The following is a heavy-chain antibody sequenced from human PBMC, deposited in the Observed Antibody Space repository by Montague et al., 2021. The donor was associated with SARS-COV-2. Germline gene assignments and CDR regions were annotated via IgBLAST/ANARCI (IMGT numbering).Heavy chain of an antibody. V-gene: IGHV3-21*01. CDR3: ARDLGGGYYGSGHFDY. CDR2: ISSSSSYI. J-gene: IGHJ4*02. Sequence: SLRLSCAASGFTFSSYSMNWVRQAPGKGLEWASSISSSSSYIYYADSVKGRFTISRDNAKNSLYLQMNSLRAEDTAVYYCARDLGGGYYGSGHFDYWGQGTLVTVSS. CDR1: GFTFSSYS. D-gene: IGHD3-10*01.